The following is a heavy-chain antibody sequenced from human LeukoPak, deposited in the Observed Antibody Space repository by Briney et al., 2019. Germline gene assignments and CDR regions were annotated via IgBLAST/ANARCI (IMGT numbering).Heavy chain of an antibody. J-gene: IGHJ4*02. CDR1: WFTFRDYN. CDR2: ISRSGSTK. V-gene: IGHV3-11*01. Sequence: PGGSPRLSCSAPWFTFRDYNKRGIRPAPGEGLEWGLSISRSGSTKYYADSVKGRFTISRDNAKNSLFLQMNSLRAEDTAVYYCARVSPNTVTTLQYFDYWGQGTLVTVSS. D-gene: IGHD4-17*01. CDR3: ARVSPNTVTTLQYFDY.